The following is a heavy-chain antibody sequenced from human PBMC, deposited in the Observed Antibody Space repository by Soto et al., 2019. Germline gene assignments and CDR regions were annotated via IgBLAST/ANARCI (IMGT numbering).Heavy chain of an antibody. CDR2: IHSSGTI. V-gene: IGHV4-4*07. CDR1: GASMRNAY. J-gene: IGHJ6*02. CDR3: AREHIVSKGDGMDV. D-gene: IGHD5-12*01. Sequence: QVQLQESGPGLVKPSETLSLTCTVSGASMRNAYWSLIRQAAGKGLEWIGRIHSSGTINYNHSLNSQVSMSRDTSKSQISLNLTSVPAADPAVHFCAREHIVSKGDGMDVRRQGPTVTVSS.